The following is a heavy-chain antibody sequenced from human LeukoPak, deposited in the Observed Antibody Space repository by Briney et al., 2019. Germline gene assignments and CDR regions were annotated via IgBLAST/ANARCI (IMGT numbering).Heavy chain of an antibody. J-gene: IGHJ6*02. Sequence: GGSLRLSCAASGFTFSSYWMSWVRQAPGKGLEWVANIKQDGSEKYYVDSVKGRFTISRDNAKNSLYLQMNSLRAEDTAVYYCAKGVTTVRIYYHGMDVWGQGTTVTVSS. CDR2: IKQDGSEK. CDR1: GFTFSSYW. D-gene: IGHD4-17*01. V-gene: IGHV3-7*05. CDR3: AKGVTTVRIYYHGMDV.